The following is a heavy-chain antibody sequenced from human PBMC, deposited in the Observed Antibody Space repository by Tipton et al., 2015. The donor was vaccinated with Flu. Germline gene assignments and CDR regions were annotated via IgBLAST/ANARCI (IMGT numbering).Heavy chain of an antibody. CDR1: GGTFSSYA. D-gene: IGHD3-3*01. Sequence: QLVQSGAEVKKPGSSVKVSCKASGGTFSSYAISWVRQAPGQGLEWMGGIIPIFGTANYAQKFQGRVTITADESTSTAYMELSSLRSEDTAVYYCARSITIFGVAPDAFDIWGQGTMVTVSS. CDR3: ARSITIFGVAPDAFDI. V-gene: IGHV1-69*01. CDR2: IIPIFGTA. J-gene: IGHJ3*02.